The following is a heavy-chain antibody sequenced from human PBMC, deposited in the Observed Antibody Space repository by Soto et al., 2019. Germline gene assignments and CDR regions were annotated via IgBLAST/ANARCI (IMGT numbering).Heavy chain of an antibody. CDR1: GFTFSSYA. V-gene: IGHV3-30-3*01. CDR2: ISYDGSNK. CDR3: ASSPGP. Sequence: GGSLRLSCAASGFTFSSYAMHWVRQAPGKGLEWVAVISYDGSNKYYADSVKGRFTISRDNSKNTLYLQMNSLRAEDTAVYYCASSPGPWGQGTLVTVSS. J-gene: IGHJ5*02.